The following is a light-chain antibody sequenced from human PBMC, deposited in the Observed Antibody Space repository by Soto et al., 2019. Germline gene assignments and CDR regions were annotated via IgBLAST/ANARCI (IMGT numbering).Light chain of an antibody. CDR1: QSVSNSF. CDR3: HKYGSSVLT. J-gene: IGKJ4*01. CDR2: GAS. V-gene: IGKV3-20*01. Sequence: IVLTQSPGTLSLSPGERATLSCRASQSVSNSFLAWYQQKPGQAPRRLIFGASSRATGVPDRFSGSGSGTDFTLTISRLEPEDFAVYYCHKYGSSVLTFGGGTKVDI.